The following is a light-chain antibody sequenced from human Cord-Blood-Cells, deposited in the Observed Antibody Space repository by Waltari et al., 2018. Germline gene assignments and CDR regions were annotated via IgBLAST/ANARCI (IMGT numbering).Light chain of an antibody. J-gene: IGKJ1*01. CDR2: CAS. Sequence: EIVMTQSPATLSASPGERATLPCRASQSVSSNLAWYQHKPGHAPRLLIYCASARATGIPARYSGSGSGTEFTLTISSLQSEDVAVYYCQQYNNWPPWTFGQGTKVEIK. V-gene: IGKV3-15*01. CDR3: QQYNNWPPWT. CDR1: QSVSSN.